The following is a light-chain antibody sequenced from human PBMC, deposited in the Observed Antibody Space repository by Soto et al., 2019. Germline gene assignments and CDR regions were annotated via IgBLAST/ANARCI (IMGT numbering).Light chain of an antibody. CDR2: GNS. V-gene: IGLV1-40*01. CDR3: QSYDSSLSGYV. CDR1: SSNIGAGYD. J-gene: IGLJ3*02. Sequence: QPVLTQPPSVSGAPGQRVTISCTGSSSNIGAGYDVHWYQRLPGTAPKLLIYGNSNRPSGVPDRFSGSKSGTSASLAITGLQAEDEADYYCQSYDSSLSGYVFGGGTKLTVL.